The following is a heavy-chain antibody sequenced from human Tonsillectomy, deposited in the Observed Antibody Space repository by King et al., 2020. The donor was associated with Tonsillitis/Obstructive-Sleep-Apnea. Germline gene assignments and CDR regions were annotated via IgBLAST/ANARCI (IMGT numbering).Heavy chain of an antibody. Sequence: QLVQSGAEVKKPGASVKVSCKASGYTFTSYGISWVRQAPGQGLEWMGWISAYNGNTNYAQKLQGRVTMTTDTSTSTAYMELRSLRSDDTAVYYCARDRESFFGVFIEFPFDYWGQGPLVTVSS. V-gene: IGHV1-18*01. CDR2: ISAYNGNT. CDR3: ARDRESFFGVFIEFPFDY. J-gene: IGHJ4*02. CDR1: GYTFTSYG. D-gene: IGHD3-3*01.